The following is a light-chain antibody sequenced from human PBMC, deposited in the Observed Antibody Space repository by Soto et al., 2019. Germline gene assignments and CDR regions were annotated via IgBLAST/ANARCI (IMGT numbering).Light chain of an antibody. V-gene: IGLV2-14*01. CDR3: SSYTSSYVV. CDR2: DVS. Sequence: QSALTQPASVSGSPGQSITISCTGTSSDIGGYNYVSWYQQHPGKAPKLMIYDVSNRPSGVSNRFSGSKSANTASLTISGLQAEDEADYYCSSYTSSYVVFGGGTKVTVL. J-gene: IGLJ2*01. CDR1: SSDIGGYNY.